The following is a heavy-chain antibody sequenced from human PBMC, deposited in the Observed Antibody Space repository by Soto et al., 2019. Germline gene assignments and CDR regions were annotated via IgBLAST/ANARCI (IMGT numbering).Heavy chain of an antibody. Sequence: QLQLQESGPGLVKPSETLSLTCSVSGGSISSRTFWWAWIRQPPGKGLEWFGDMYYSGSSYSSPSLKCRVTLSVDTSKNQLSLKLNSVTAADTAVYYCARHPRDDYNYGGSGIFDYWGQGTLVTVSS. J-gene: IGHJ4*02. CDR2: MYYSGSS. CDR1: GGSISSRTFW. CDR3: ARHPRDDYNYGGSGIFDY. V-gene: IGHV4-39*01. D-gene: IGHD4-4*01.